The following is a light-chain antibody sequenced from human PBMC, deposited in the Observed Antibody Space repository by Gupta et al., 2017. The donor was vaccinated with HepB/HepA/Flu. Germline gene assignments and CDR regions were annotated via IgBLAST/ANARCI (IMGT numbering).Light chain of an antibody. J-gene: IGKJ1*01. V-gene: IGKV3-15*01. CDR3: QQDNNSPPRT. CDR1: QSVRSN. CDR2: GSA. Sequence: EIVITHSPATLSVSPGERATLSCRASQSVRSNLAWSQQKPGQAPLVLIYGSAIRSSGLSVRFSGWGYGTEFTLTISSRQSEDFAAYYCQQDNNSPPRTFGQGTKVEIK.